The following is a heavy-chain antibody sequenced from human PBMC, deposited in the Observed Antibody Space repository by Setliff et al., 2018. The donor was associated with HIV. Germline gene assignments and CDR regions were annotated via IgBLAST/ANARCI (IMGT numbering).Heavy chain of an antibody. CDR3: ARDARLDYYDRSGYSYNYYYMDV. D-gene: IGHD3-22*01. Sequence: SETLSLTCTVSGGSFSSSTYSWGWIRQPPGMGLEWIGYIHNTEGTKYNPSLKSRVTISADASKNQFSLKLTSVTAADTAAYYCARDARLDYYDRSGYSYNYYYMDVWGKGTTVTVSS. CDR1: GGSFSSSTYS. J-gene: IGHJ6*03. CDR2: IHNTEGT. V-gene: IGHV4-61*01.